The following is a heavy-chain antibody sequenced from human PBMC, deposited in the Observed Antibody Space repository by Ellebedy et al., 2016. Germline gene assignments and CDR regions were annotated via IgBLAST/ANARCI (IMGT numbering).Heavy chain of an antibody. CDR2: ISAYNGNT. J-gene: IGHJ4*02. Sequence: ASVKVSXXASGYTSTSYGISWVRQPPGQGLEWMGWISAYNGNTNYAQKLQGRVTMTTDTSTSAAYMELRSLKSDDTAVDYCARAPGIAVAGADYWGQGTLVTVSS. V-gene: IGHV1-18*01. CDR1: GYTSTSYG. CDR3: ARAPGIAVAGADY. D-gene: IGHD6-19*01.